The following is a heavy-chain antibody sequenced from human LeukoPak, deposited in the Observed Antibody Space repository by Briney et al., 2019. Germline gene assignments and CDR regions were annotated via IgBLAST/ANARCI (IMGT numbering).Heavy chain of an antibody. J-gene: IGHJ4*02. CDR1: GYTLTSYG. V-gene: IGHV1-18*01. D-gene: IGHD6-13*01. CDR2: ISAYNGNT. CDR3: ARRSDSSAADFDY. Sequence: GASVKVSFKAFGYTLTSYGFSWVRQAPWPGLEGMGWISAYNGNTNYAQKLQGRVTMTTDTSTSTAYMELRSLRSDDTAVYYCARRSDSSAADFDYWGQGTLVTVSS.